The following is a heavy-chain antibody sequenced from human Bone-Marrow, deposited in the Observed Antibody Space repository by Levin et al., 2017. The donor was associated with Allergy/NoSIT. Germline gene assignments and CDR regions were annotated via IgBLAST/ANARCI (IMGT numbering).Heavy chain of an antibody. CDR1: GFIFSSCG. D-gene: IGHD1-14*01. J-gene: IGHJ4*02. Sequence: HPGGSLRLSFVASGFIFSSCGMHWVRQAPGKGLEWLAVATYGEPPEIEIHYRESVRGRFTISRDNSENTVYLQMDSLTPGDTAVYYCVKEADHGYYRTGDYWGQGTLVTVSS. V-gene: IGHV3-30*18. CDR3: VKEADHGYYRTGDY. CDR2: ATYGEPPEIEI.